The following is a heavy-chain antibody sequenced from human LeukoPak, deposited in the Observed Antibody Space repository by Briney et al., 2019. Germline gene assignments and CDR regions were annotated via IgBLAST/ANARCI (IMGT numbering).Heavy chain of an antibody. CDR1: GYTFTGYY. V-gene: IGHV1-2*02. J-gene: IGHJ5*02. D-gene: IGHD3-16*02. CDR2: INPNSGGT. CDR3: ARDLAYVWGSYRFLNWFDP. Sequence: ASVKVSCKASGYTFTGYYMHWVRQAPGQGLEWIGWINPNSGGTNYAQKFQGRVTMTRDTSISTAYMELSRLRSDDTAVYYCARDLAYVWGSYRFLNWFDPWGQGTLVTVSS.